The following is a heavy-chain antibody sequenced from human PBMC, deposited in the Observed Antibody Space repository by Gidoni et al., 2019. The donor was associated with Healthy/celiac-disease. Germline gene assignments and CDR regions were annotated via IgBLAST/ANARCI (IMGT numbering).Heavy chain of an antibody. D-gene: IGHD6-19*01. CDR3: ARVGPSNPYGSGPVVPYYFDY. J-gene: IGHJ4*02. CDR1: GFHFSSYS. Sequence: EVQLVEYGGGLVKPGGSLRLSCPASGFHFSSYSMNWFRQAPGKRLGWVSSISSSSSYMYYADSVRGRINISRDNAKNSMYLQINSLGAEDTSVYYCARVGPSNPYGSGPVVPYYFDYWGQGTLVTVSS. CDR2: ISSSSSYM. V-gene: IGHV3-21*01.